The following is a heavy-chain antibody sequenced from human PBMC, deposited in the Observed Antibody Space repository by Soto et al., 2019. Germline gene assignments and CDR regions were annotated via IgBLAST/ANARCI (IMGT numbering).Heavy chain of an antibody. CDR2: IYYSGST. CDR1: GGSISSGGYY. V-gene: IGHV4-31*03. D-gene: IGHD1-7*01. J-gene: IGHJ4*02. CDR3: ARGVNNWNYVSYFDY. Sequence: PSETLSLTCTVSGGSISSGGYYWSWIRQHPGKGLEWIGYIYYSGSTYYNPSLKSRVTISVDTSKNQFSLKLSSVTAADTAVYYCARGVNNWNYVSYFDYWCQGTLVTVSS.